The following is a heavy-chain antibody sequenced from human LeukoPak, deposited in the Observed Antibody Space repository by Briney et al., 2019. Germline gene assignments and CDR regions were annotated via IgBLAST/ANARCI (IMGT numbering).Heavy chain of an antibody. V-gene: IGHV4-30-2*01. CDR1: GGSISSGGYS. Sequence: SQTLSLTCAVAGGSISSGGYSWSWIRQPPGKGLEWIGFIYHSGNIYYNPSLRGRVTISEDRSKNQFSLNLSSVTAADTAVYYCARVFTDAFDIWGQETMVTVSP. J-gene: IGHJ3*02. D-gene: IGHD2-21*01. CDR3: ARVFTDAFDI. CDR2: IYHSGNI.